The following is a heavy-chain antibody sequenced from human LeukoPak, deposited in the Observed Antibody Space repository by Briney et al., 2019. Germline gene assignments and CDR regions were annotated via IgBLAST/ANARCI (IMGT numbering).Heavy chain of an antibody. V-gene: IGHV3-48*03. CDR3: ATWSGAAAGRSDY. CDR1: GFTFTNYA. CDR2: ITSSSGTI. D-gene: IGHD6-13*01. J-gene: IGHJ4*02. Sequence: GGSLRLSCAASGFTFTNYAMIWVRRAPGKGLEWISYITSSSGTIFYADSVKGRFTISRDNGKNSLYLQMNSLRADDTAFYYCATWSGAAAGRSDYWGQGTLVTVSS.